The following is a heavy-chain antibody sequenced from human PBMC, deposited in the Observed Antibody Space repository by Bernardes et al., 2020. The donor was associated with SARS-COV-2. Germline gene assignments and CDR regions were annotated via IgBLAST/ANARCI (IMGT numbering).Heavy chain of an antibody. D-gene: IGHD3-3*01. CDR2: ISYDGKNI. J-gene: IGHJ4*02. V-gene: IGHV3-30*18. CDR1: GFTLSSYW. CDR3: TKGGRYYDFWSGYYTGVRCDY. Sequence: GGSLRLSCAASGFTLSSYWMHWVRQTPGKGLVWVALISYDGKNISYADSVKGRFTISRDNSKNTLYLQMNSLRVEDTAVYYCTKGGRYYDFWSGYYTGVRCDYWGQGTLVSVSA.